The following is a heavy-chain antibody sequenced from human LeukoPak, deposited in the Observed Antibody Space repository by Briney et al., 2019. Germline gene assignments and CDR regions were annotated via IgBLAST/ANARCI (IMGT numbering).Heavy chain of an antibody. CDR1: GFTFINAW. CDR2: ISGSGGST. CDR3: AKGLPTTPNYYYYMDV. D-gene: IGHD3-16*01. Sequence: GGSLRLSCAASGFTFINAWMTWVRQAPGKGLEWVSAISGSGGSTYYADSVKGRFTISRDNSKNTLYLQMNSLRAEDTAVYYCAKGLPTTPNYYYYMDVWGKGTTVTVSS. V-gene: IGHV3-23*01. J-gene: IGHJ6*03.